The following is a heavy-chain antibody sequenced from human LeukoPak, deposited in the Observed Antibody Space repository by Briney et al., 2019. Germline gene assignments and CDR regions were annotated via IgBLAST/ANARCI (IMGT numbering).Heavy chain of an antibody. V-gene: IGHV1-2*02. CDR1: GYTFTSYG. CDR3: ARGKRVGDYFDY. Sequence: VASVKVSCKASGYTFTSYGISWVRQAPGQGLEWMGWINPNSGGTNYAQKFQGRVTMTRDTSISTAYMELSRLRSDDTAVYYCARGKRVGDYFDYWGQGTLVTVSS. J-gene: IGHJ4*02. D-gene: IGHD4-17*01. CDR2: INPNSGGT.